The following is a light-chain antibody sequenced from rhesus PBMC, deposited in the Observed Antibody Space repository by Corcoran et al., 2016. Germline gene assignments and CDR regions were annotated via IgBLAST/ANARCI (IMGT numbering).Light chain of an antibody. Sequence: DIQMTQSPSSLSASVGDRVTITCRASQGITNDLAWYQQKPGENPKLLIYEASSLQSGIPSRFSGIGSGTDFTLTISSLQPEDFATYYCQHYYITPYSFGQGTKVEIK. CDR1: QGITND. V-gene: IGKV1-25*01. J-gene: IGKJ2*01. CDR2: EAS. CDR3: QHYYITPYS.